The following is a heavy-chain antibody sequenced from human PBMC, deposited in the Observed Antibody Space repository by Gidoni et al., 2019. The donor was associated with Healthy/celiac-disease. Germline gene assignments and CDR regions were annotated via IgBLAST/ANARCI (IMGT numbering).Heavy chain of an antibody. CDR2: ISYDVSNK. Sequence: QVQLVESGGGVVQPGRSLRLSLAASGSTFSSYCMHWLRQAPGKGLEWVAVISYDVSNKSYADSVKGRFTISRDNSKNTLYLQMNSLRAEDTAVYYCAKDPQRYCSSTSCSHNWFDPWGQGTLVTVSS. CDR1: GSTFSSYC. J-gene: IGHJ5*02. CDR3: AKDPQRYCSSTSCSHNWFDP. V-gene: IGHV3-30*18. D-gene: IGHD2-2*01.